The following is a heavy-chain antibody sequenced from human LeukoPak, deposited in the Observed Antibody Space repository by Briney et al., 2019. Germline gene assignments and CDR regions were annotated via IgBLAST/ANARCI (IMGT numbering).Heavy chain of an antibody. CDR1: GFTVSSNY. V-gene: IGHV3-53*01. CDR3: ARESLNYDFWSGYYSADAFDI. J-gene: IGHJ3*02. Sequence: GGSLRLSCAASGFTVSSNYMSWVRQAPGKGLEWVSVIYSGGSTYYADSVKGQFTISRDNSKNTLYLQMNSLRAEDTAVYYCARESLNYDFWSGYYSADAFDIWGQGTMVTVSS. CDR2: IYSGGST. D-gene: IGHD3-3*01.